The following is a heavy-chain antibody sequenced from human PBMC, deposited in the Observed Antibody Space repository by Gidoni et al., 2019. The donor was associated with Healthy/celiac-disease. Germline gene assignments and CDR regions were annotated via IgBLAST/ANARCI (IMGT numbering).Heavy chain of an antibody. J-gene: IGHJ3*02. CDR2: IYYSGST. CDR3: ARAPAAILGDAFDI. Sequence: QLQLQESGPGLVKPSETLSLPCTVSGGSISSSSYYWGWIRQPPGKGLEWIGSIYYSGSTYYNPSLKSRVTISVDTSKNQFSLKLSSVTAADTAVYYCARAPAAILGDAFDIWGQGTMVTVSS. V-gene: IGHV4-39*01. D-gene: IGHD2-2*01. CDR1: GGSISSSSYY.